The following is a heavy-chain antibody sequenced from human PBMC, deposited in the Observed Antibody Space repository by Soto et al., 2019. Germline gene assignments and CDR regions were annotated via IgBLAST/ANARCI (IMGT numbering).Heavy chain of an antibody. CDR1: GFTFSSYA. V-gene: IGHV3-30-3*01. J-gene: IGHJ5*02. CDR2: ISYDGSNK. Sequence: GGSLRLSCAASGFTFSSYAMHWVRQAPGKGLEWVAVISYDGSNKYYADSVKGRFTISRDNSKNTLYLQMNSLRAEDTAVYYCARDIGYSGYDYVVGNWFDPWGQGTLVTVSS. CDR3: ARDIGYSGYDYVVGNWFDP. D-gene: IGHD5-12*01.